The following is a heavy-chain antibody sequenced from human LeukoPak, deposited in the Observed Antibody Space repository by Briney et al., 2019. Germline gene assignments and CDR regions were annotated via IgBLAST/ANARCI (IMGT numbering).Heavy chain of an antibody. CDR2: ISSSSSAM. D-gene: IGHD4-17*01. Sequence: PGGSLRLSCAASGFTFNNYNMNWVRQAPGRGLEWVSYISSSSSAMYYADSVKGRFAISRDNVKNSLFPQMNSLRAEDTAVYYCATIYGDYGYWGQGTLVTVSS. J-gene: IGHJ4*02. CDR1: GFTFNNYN. CDR3: ATIYGDYGY. V-gene: IGHV3-48*01.